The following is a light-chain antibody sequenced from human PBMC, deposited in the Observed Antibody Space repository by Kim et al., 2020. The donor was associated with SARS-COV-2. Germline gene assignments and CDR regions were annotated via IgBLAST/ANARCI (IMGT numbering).Light chain of an antibody. V-gene: IGLV2-23*02. Sequence: GQSITIACTGTRSDVGSYNLVSWYQQHPGKAPKLMIYEVSKRPSGVSNRFSGSKSGNTASLTISGLQAEDEADYYCCSYAGSSTFVFGGGTKLTVL. CDR1: RSDVGSYNL. J-gene: IGLJ2*01. CDR3: CSYAGSSTFV. CDR2: EVS.